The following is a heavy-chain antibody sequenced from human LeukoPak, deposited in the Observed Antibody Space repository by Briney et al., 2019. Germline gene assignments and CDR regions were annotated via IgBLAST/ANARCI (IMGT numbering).Heavy chain of an antibody. CDR1: GGSISSYY. CDR3: AIAGGYGSGSYI. J-gene: IGHJ4*02. Sequence: SETLSLTCTVSGGSISSYYWSWIRQPPGKGLEWIGYIYNSGSTNYNPSLKSRVTISVDTSKNQFSLKLSSVTAADTAVYYCAIAGGYGSGSYIWGQGTLVTVSS. D-gene: IGHD3-10*01. V-gene: IGHV4-59*01. CDR2: IYNSGST.